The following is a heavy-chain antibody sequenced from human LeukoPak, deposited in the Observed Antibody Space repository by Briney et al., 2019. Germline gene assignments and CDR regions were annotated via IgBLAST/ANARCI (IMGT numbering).Heavy chain of an antibody. J-gene: IGHJ3*02. D-gene: IGHD3-16*01. CDR1: GGTFSSYA. CDR3: AREKGGEPRPAFDI. CDR2: IIPIFGTA. V-gene: IGHV1-69*05. Sequence: SVKVSCKASGGTFSSYAISWVRQAPGQGLEWMGGIIPIFGTANYAQKFQGRVTITTDESTSTAYMELSSLRSEDTAVYYCAREKGGEPRPAFDIWGQGTMVTVSS.